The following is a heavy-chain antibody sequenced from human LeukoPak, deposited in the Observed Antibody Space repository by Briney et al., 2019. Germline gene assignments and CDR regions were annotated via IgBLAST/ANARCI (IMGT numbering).Heavy chain of an antibody. CDR2: INWNGGST. V-gene: IGHV3-20*04. D-gene: IGHD5-24*01. CDR1: GFTFDDYA. CDR3: ARGGDGYTNGDY. Sequence: GGSLRLSCAASGFTFDDYAMHWVRQAPGKGLEWVSGINWNGGSTGYADSVKGRFTISRDNAKNSLYLQMNSLRAEDTALYYCARGGDGYTNGDYWGQGTLVTVSS. J-gene: IGHJ4*02.